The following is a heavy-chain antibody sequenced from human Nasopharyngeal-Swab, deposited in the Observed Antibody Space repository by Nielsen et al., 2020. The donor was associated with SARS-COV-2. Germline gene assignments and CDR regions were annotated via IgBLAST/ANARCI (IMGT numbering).Heavy chain of an antibody. D-gene: IGHD3-22*01. Sequence: SVKVSCKASGYTFTSYGISWVRQAPGQGLEWMGGIIPIFGTANYAQKFQGRVTITADESTSTAYMELSSLRSEDTAVYYCARDRRMDYYDSSARAEYFQHWGQGTLVTVSS. CDR3: ARDRRMDYYDSSARAEYFQH. CDR1: GYTFTSYG. CDR2: IIPIFGTA. V-gene: IGHV1-69*13. J-gene: IGHJ1*01.